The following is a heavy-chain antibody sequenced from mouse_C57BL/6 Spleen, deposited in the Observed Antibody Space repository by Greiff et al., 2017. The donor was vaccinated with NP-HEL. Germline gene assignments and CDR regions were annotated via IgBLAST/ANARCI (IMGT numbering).Heavy chain of an antibody. Sequence: EVQLQQSGPELVKPGASVKMSCKASGYTFTDYNMHWVKQSHGKSLEWIGYINPNNGGTSYNQKFKGKATLTVNKSSSTAYMELRSLTSEDSAVYYCAREDSSGYEGPWFAYWGQGTLVTVSA. D-gene: IGHD3-2*02. CDR3: AREDSSGYEGPWFAY. J-gene: IGHJ3*01. CDR2: INPNNGGT. CDR1: GYTFTDYN. V-gene: IGHV1-22*01.